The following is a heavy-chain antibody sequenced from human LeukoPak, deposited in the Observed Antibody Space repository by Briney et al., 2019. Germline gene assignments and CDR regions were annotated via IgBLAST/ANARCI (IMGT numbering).Heavy chain of an antibody. CDR2: IQYDGSKK. CDR1: GFTFSSNG. V-gene: IGHV3-30*02. J-gene: IGHJ4*02. CDR3: AKDIGSYYDY. D-gene: IGHD3-10*01. Sequence: RGSLRLSCAASGFTFSSNGRHWVRQAPAKGLEWVTFIQYDGSKKYYADSVKGRSTISRDNSKNTLYLEMNSLRAEDTAVYYCAKDIGSYYDYWGQGILVTVSS.